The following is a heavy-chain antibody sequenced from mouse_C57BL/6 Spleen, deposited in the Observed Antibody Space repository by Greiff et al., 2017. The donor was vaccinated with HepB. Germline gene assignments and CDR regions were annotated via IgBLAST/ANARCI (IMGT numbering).Heavy chain of an antibody. CDR1: GYTFTSYD. D-gene: IGHD1-1*01. V-gene: IGHV1-85*01. CDR2: IYPRDGST. Sequence: QVQLQQAGPELVKPGASVKLSCKASGYTFTSYDINGVKQRPGQGLDWIGWIYPRDGSTKDNEKFKGKATLTVVNSSSTAYMELHGLTSEDSAVYLCARGIYYGSSPFAYWAQGPLVTVS. CDR3: ARGIYYGSSPFAY. J-gene: IGHJ3*01.